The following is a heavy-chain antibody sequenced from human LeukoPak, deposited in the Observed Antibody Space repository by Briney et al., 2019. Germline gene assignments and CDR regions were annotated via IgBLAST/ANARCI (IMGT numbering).Heavy chain of an antibody. CDR3: ARDGLTTVTTPIDY. CDR2: ISGNNGNT. CDR1: GYTFSTYG. Sequence: ASVKVSCKSSGYTFSTYGISWVRQAPGQGLEWMGWISGNNGNTNYAQNFQGRVTMTKDTSTSTAYMELRSLRSDDTAVYYCARDGLTTVTTPIDYWGQGTLVTVSS. J-gene: IGHJ4*02. V-gene: IGHV1-18*01. D-gene: IGHD4-17*01.